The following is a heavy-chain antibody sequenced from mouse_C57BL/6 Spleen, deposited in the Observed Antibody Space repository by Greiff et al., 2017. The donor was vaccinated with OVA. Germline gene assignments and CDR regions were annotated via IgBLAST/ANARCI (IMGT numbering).Heavy chain of an antibody. CDR2: IDPSDSYT. CDR1: GYTFTSYW. Sequence: QVQLKQPGAELVMPGASVKLSCKASGYTFTSYWMHWVKQRPGQGLEWIGEIDPSDSYTNYNQKFKGKSTLTVDKSSSTAYMQLSSLTSEDSAVYYCARRGRGYFDYWGQGTTLTVSS. J-gene: IGHJ2*01. CDR3: ARRGRGYFDY. D-gene: IGHD3-3*01. V-gene: IGHV1-69*01.